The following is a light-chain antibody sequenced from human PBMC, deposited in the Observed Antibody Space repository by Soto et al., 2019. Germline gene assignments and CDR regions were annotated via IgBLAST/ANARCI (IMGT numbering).Light chain of an antibody. CDR3: AAWDDSLNGVV. CDR1: SSNIGSNT. J-gene: IGLJ3*02. V-gene: IGLV1-44*01. CDR2: NNN. Sequence: QSVLTQPPSASGTPGQRVTIACSGSSSNIGSNTVTWYQQLPGTAPQLLIYNNNQRPSWVPDRFSGSKSGTSASLAISGLQSEDEADYYCAAWDDSLNGVVFGGGTKLTVL.